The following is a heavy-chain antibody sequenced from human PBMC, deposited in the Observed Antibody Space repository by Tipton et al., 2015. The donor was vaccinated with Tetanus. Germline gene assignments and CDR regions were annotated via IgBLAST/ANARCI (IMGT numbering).Heavy chain of an antibody. D-gene: IGHD3-10*01. Sequence: SLRLSCVGSGFSFNDFVIHWVRQVSGKGLEWVSAVSGAGGSKVYADSVRGRFTISRDNANNSLYLQMSSLRPEDTALYYCARAVRGRDVFDVWGQGTVVTVSS. CDR2: VSGAGGSK. CDR3: ARAVRGRDVFDV. V-gene: IGHV3-9*01. CDR1: GFSFNDFV. J-gene: IGHJ3*01.